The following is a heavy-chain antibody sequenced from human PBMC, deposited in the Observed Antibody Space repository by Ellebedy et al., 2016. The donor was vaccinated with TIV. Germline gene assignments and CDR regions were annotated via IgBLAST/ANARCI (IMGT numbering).Heavy chain of an antibody. Sequence: GSLRLSXASNHSSFGVYYWSWIRQSPGKGLEWIGEISQRGSTNYNLSLRSRVSLSIDPSKKQFSLKLRSVTAADTAVYYCARAGGADYWGQGTLVTVSS. J-gene: IGHJ4*02. V-gene: IGHV4-34*01. CDR3: ARAGGADY. D-gene: IGHD3-10*01. CDR2: ISQRGST. CDR1: HSSFGVYY.